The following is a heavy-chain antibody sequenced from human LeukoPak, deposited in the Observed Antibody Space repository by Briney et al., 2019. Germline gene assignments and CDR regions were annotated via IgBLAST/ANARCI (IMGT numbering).Heavy chain of an antibody. V-gene: IGHV3-23*01. CDR3: ARAVDFWSGYPQPNWFDP. J-gene: IGHJ5*02. CDR2: MSGSAGST. Sequence: PGGSLRLSCAASGFTFSSYAMSWVRQAPGKGLEWVSAMSGSAGSTYYADSVKGRFTISRDNSENTLYLQMNSLRAEDTAVYYCARAVDFWSGYPQPNWFDPGGQGTLVTVSS. CDR1: GFTFSSYA. D-gene: IGHD3-3*01.